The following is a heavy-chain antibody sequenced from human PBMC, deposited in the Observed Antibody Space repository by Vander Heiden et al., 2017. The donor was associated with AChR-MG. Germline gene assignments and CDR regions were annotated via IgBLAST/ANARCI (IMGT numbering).Heavy chain of an antibody. D-gene: IGHD5-18*01. CDR1: GFTFSGSA. Sequence: EVQLVESGGGLVQPGGSLKLSCAASGFTFSGSAMHWVRQASGKGLEWVGRIRSKANSYATAYAASVKGRFTISRDDSKNTAYLQMNSLNPEDTAVYYCTSLHVDTAMVRDFDYWGQGTLVTVSS. V-gene: IGHV3-73*02. J-gene: IGHJ4*02. CDR3: TSLHVDTAMVRDFDY. CDR2: IRSKANSYAT.